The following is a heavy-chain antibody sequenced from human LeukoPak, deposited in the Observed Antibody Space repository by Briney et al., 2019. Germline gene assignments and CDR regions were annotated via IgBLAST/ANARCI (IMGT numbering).Heavy chain of an antibody. CDR3: AELGITMIGGV. CDR1: GFTFSSYE. J-gene: IGHJ6*04. Sequence: GGSLRLSCPASGFTFSSYEMNWVRQAPGKGLEWVSYISSSGSTIYYADSVKGRSTISRDNAKNSLYLQMNSLRAEDTAVYYCAELGITMIGGVWGKGTTVTISS. CDR2: ISSSGSTI. D-gene: IGHD3-10*02. V-gene: IGHV3-48*03.